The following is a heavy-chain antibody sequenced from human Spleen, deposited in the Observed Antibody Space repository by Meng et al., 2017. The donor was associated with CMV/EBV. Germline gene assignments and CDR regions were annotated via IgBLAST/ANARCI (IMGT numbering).Heavy chain of an antibody. CDR1: GGSIGSYY. V-gene: IGHV4-59*12. CDR3: ARETDGSGSSYGMDV. Sequence: GSLRLSCIVSGGSIGSYYWSWIRQPPGRGLEWIGYFYYSGSTNYNPSLKSRVSISVDPSENQFSLKLRSVTAADTAMYYCARETDGSGSSYGMDVWGQGTTVTVSS. D-gene: IGHD3-10*01. CDR2: FYYSGST. J-gene: IGHJ6*02.